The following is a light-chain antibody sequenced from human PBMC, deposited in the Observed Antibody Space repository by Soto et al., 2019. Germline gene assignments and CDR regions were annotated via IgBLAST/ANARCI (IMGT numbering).Light chain of an antibody. Sequence: DIQMTQSPSSLSASVGDTVTITCRASQGIRNELGWYQQKPGKAPKRLIHAASSLQSGVPSRFSGSGSGTEFTLTISSLQPEDFATYYCLQHNTYPITFGQGTRLDIK. CDR2: AAS. CDR3: LQHNTYPIT. CDR1: QGIRNE. V-gene: IGKV1-17*01. J-gene: IGKJ5*01.